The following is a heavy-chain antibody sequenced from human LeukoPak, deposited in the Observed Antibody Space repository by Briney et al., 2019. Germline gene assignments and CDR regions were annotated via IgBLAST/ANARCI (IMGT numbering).Heavy chain of an antibody. CDR1: GGSISSGGYY. J-gene: IGHJ5*02. Sequence: PSQTLSLTCTVSGGSISSGGYYWSWIRQPPGKGLEWIGYIYHSGSTYYNPSLKSRVTISVDRSKNQFSLRLSSVTAADTAVYYCARGAYSGYSPRFDPWGQGTLVTVSS. CDR2: IYHSGST. V-gene: IGHV4-30-2*01. D-gene: IGHD5-12*01. CDR3: ARGAYSGYSPRFDP.